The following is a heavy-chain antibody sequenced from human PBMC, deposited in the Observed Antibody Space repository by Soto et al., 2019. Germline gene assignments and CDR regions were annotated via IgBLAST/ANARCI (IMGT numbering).Heavy chain of an antibody. D-gene: IGHD1-7*01. V-gene: IGHV4-34*01. CDR2: VDHRGST. CDR3: ARYEYGNSLYGVDV. Sequence: SETLSLTCAVSGESFSGYYWSWIRQTPGMGLEWIGEVDHRGSTTYNPSLKNRASISIDSSKNLFSLELTSVTAADTALYFCARYEYGNSLYGVDVWGQGTRVTV. CDR1: GESFSGYY. J-gene: IGHJ6*02.